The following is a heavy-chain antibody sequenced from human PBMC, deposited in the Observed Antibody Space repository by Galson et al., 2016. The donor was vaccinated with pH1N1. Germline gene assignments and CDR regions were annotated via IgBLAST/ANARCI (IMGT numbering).Heavy chain of an antibody. V-gene: IGHV4-38-2*01. D-gene: IGHD7-27*01. CDR1: GYSITSGYY. J-gene: IGHJ4*02. Sequence: TLSLTCAVSGYSITSGYYWGWIRQSPGKGLEWIGSIYQSGNTYVNPSLRSRVTISVDTSKNQFSLRLRSMTAADTAVYYCARHSHFALGGSGDFDVWGQGILVTVSS. CDR3: ARHSHFALGGSGDFDV. CDR2: IYQSGNT.